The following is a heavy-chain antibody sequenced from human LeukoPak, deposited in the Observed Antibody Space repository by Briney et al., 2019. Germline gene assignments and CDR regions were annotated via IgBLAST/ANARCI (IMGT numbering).Heavy chain of an antibody. CDR2: IRSKAYGGTT. J-gene: IGHJ4*02. D-gene: IGHD3-16*02. V-gene: IGHV3-49*04. Sequence: GGSLRLSCTVSGFTFGDYAMSWVRQAPGKGLEWVGFIRSKAYGGTTEYAASVKGRFTISRDDSKSIAYLQMNSLKTEDTAVYYCTRGNYDYVWGSYRYWFDYWGQGTLVTVSS. CDR1: GFTFGDYA. CDR3: TRGNYDYVWGSYRYWFDY.